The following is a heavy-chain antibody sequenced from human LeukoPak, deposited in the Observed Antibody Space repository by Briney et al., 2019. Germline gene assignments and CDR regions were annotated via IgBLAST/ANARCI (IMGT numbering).Heavy chain of an antibody. CDR1: GFTFSTYW. CDR2: MRRDGNEI. CDR3: ASNYYDSSGYYR. Sequence: GGSLRLSCSASGFTFSTYWMSWVRQAPGKGLEWVANMRRDGNEIYYLDSVRGRFTISRDNAKNSLYLQMNSLRDEDTAVYYCASNYYDSSGYYRWGQGTLVTVSS. J-gene: IGHJ4*02. V-gene: IGHV3-7*01. D-gene: IGHD3-22*01.